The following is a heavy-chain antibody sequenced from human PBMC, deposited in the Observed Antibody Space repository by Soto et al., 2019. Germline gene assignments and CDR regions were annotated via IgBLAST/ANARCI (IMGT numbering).Heavy chain of an antibody. D-gene: IGHD2-21*02. Sequence: PGESLKISCKGSGYSFTTYWIGWVRQMPGKGLEWMGIIYPGDSDTRYSPSFQGQVTISADKSISTAYLQWSSLKASDTAMYYCARLDCDDYYSNGMYFCDQRTAVPVS. V-gene: IGHV5-51*01. CDR3: ARLDCDDYYSNGMYF. J-gene: IGHJ6*02. CDR2: IYPGDSDT. CDR1: GYSFTTYW.